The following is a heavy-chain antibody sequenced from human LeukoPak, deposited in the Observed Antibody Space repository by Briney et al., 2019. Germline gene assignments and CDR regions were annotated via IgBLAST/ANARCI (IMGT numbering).Heavy chain of an antibody. CDR2: IKSEGDGGTT. Sequence: PGRSLRLSCATSGFSFSTYGMHWVRQAPGKGLEWVGRIKSEGDGGTTGYAAPVKGRFTISRDDSKNTLYLQMSSLKTEDTAVYYCTTVFPGVWGQGTLVTVSS. CDR1: GFSFSTYG. CDR3: TTVFPGV. D-gene: IGHD2/OR15-2a*01. J-gene: IGHJ4*02. V-gene: IGHV3-15*01.